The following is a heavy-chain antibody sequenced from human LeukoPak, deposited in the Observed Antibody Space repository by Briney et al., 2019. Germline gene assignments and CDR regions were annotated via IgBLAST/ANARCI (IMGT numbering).Heavy chain of an antibody. CDR2: ISSSGSTI. J-gene: IGHJ3*02. CDR1: GFTFSSYE. V-gene: IGHV3-48*03. D-gene: IGHD3-16*02. CDR3: ARDSFGLTFGGVIVIPGDAFDI. Sequence: TGGSLRLSCAASGFTFSSYEMNWVRQAPGKGLEWVSYISSSGSTIYYADSVKGRFTISRDNAKNSLYLQMNSLRAEDTAVYYCARDSFGLTFGGVIVIPGDAFDIWGQGTMVTVSS.